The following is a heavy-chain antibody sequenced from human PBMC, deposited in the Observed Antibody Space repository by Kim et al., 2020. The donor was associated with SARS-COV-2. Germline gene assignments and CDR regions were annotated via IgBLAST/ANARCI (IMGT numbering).Heavy chain of an antibody. Sequence: NCVQKLQGRVTMTTDTSTSTAYMELRSLRSDDTAVYYCARDPAGSGPFDYWGQGTLVTVSS. J-gene: IGHJ4*02. D-gene: IGHD3-10*01. V-gene: IGHV1-18*01. CDR3: ARDPAGSGPFDY.